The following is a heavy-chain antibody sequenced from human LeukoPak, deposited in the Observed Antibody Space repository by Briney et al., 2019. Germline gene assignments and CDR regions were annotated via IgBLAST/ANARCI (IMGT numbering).Heavy chain of an antibody. CDR3: ARELPPVVNYRFDH. V-gene: IGHV3-33*01. CDR1: GFTFSNYG. Sequence: GRSLRLSCAASGFTFSNYGMHWVRQAPGKGLEWVAVIWYDGSNKYCADSVKGRFTISRDNSKNTLYLQINSLRAEDTAMYYCARELPPVVNYRFDHWGQGRLVRFSS. J-gene: IGHJ5*02. CDR2: IWYDGSNK. D-gene: IGHD1-7*01.